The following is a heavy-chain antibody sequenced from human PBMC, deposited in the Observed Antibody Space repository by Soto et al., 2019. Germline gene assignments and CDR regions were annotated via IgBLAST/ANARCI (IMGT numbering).Heavy chain of an antibody. J-gene: IGHJ4*02. D-gene: IGHD1-26*01. CDR3: ARGYFGDHPGHDC. CDR1: GFTFSSYY. Sequence: EVQLVESGGGLVQPGGSLRLSCAASGFTFSSYYMHWVRQAPGKGLVWISRIKTDGGFSSYADSVKGRFTISRDNAKNTLFLQMNSLRVDHTAVYYCARGYFGDHPGHDCWGQVTLV. V-gene: IGHV3-74*01. CDR2: IKTDGGFS.